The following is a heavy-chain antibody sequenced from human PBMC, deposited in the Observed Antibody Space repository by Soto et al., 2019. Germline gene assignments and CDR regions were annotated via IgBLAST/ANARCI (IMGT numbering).Heavy chain of an antibody. CDR2: ISGSGGST. J-gene: IGHJ4*02. D-gene: IGHD3-22*01. CDR3: ARDSYYYDSSGYYWDYFDY. CDR1: GFTFSNYA. V-gene: IGHV3-23*01. Sequence: PGGSLRLSCAASGFTFSNYAISWVRQAPGKGLEWVSSISGSGGSTYYADSVKGRFTISRDNSKNTLYLQMNSLRVEDTAVYYCARDSYYYDSSGYYWDYFDYWGQGTLVTVSS.